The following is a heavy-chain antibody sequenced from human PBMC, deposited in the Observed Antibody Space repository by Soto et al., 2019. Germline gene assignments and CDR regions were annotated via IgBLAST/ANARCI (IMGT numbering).Heavy chain of an antibody. J-gene: IGHJ4*02. CDR3: ARADTDSGSYYPRTYYFDY. D-gene: IGHD3-10*01. CDR1: GGSISSGDYY. V-gene: IGHV4-30-4*01. CDR2: IYYSGST. Sequence: TLYVTCTVAGGSISSGDYYWSWIRQPPGKGLEWIGYIYYSGSTYYNPSLKSRVTISVDTSKNQFSLKLSSVTAADTAVYYCARADTDSGSYYPRTYYFDYWGQGTLVTVSS.